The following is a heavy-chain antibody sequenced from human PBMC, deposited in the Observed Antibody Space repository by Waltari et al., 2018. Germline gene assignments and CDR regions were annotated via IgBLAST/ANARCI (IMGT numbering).Heavy chain of an antibody. Sequence: VYVMESGGGVVQPGGCLGLSCVGSGFDYSCYAMSWVRQAPGEGREWVSGMDNSGEDTYYAASVKGRFTISRGASKKTLYIQMNSLRVEYTSIYYCEKDSGLSMIRGRENPWGQGTLVAVSS. CDR2: MDNSGEDT. D-gene: IGHD3-10*01. CDR1: GFDYSCYA. CDR3: EKDSGLSMIRGRENP. J-gene: IGHJ5*02. V-gene: IGHV3-23*01.